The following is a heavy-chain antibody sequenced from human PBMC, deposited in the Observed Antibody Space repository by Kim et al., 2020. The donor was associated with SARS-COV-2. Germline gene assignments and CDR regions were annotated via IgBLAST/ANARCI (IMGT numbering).Heavy chain of an antibody. CDR3: ARHRPSTYSSSDDFDY. V-gene: IGHV4-39*01. CDR1: GGSISSSSYY. D-gene: IGHD6-6*01. CDR2: IYYSGST. J-gene: IGHJ4*02. Sequence: SETLSLTCTVSGGSISSSSYYWGWIRQPPGKGLEWIGSIYYSGSTYYNPSLKSRVTISVDTSKNQFSLKLSSVTAADTAVYYCARHRPSTYSSSDDFDYWGQGTLVTVSS.